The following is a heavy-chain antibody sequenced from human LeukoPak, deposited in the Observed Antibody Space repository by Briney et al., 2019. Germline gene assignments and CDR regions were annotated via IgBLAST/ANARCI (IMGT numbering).Heavy chain of an antibody. J-gene: IGHJ4*02. D-gene: IGHD5-12*01. CDR3: ASERGYSGYGDFDY. Sequence: GGSLRLSCAASGFTLSSYWMSWVRHAPGKGLEWVANINQDGSEKYYVDSVKGRFSISRDNAKNSLYLQMSSLRAEDTAVYYCASERGYSGYGDFDYWGQGTLVTVSS. V-gene: IGHV3-7*01. CDR2: INQDGSEK. CDR1: GFTLSSYW.